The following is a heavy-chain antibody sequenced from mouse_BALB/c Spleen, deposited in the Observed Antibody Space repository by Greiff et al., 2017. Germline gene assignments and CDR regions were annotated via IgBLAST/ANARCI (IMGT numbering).Heavy chain of an antibody. J-gene: IGHJ4*01. V-gene: IGHV2-9*02. CDR3: ARVEGYDGEYYAMDY. CDR1: GFSLTSYG. CDR2: IWAGGST. Sequence: VKLMESGPGLVAPSQSLSITCTVSGFSLTSYGVHWVRQPPGKGLEWLGVIWAGGSTNYNSALMSRLSISKDNSKSQVFLKMNSLQTDDTAMYYCARVEGYDGEYYAMDYWGQGTSVTVSS. D-gene: IGHD2-2*01.